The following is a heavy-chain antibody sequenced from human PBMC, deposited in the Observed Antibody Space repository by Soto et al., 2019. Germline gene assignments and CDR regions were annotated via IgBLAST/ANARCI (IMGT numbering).Heavy chain of an antibody. J-gene: IGHJ6*02. CDR1: RGSFSGFY. V-gene: IGHV4-34*01. CDR2: INHSGTT. D-gene: IGHD6-25*01. Sequence: SETLSLTCGVYRGSFSGFYWSWVRQTPGGGLEWIGEINHSGTTNYNPSFQNRVAISVGKSTNNFSLKMTSVTAADAAVYYCARGRGYVYGSNFYGLDVWGQGTTVAVS. CDR3: ARGRGYVYGSNFYGLDV.